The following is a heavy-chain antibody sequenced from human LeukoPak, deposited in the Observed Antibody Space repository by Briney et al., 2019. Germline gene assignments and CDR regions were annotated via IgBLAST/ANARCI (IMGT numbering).Heavy chain of an antibody. CDR2: IIPIFGTA. J-gene: IGHJ4*02. CDR3: AREQTAKYYYGSGSYYNLDY. V-gene: IGHV1-69*13. CDR1: GGTFSSYA. Sequence: SVKVSSKASGGTFSSYAISWVRQAPGQGLEWMGGIIPIFGTANYAQKFQGRVTITADESTSTAYMELSSLRSEDTAVYYCAREQTAKYYYGSGSYYNLDYWGQGTLVTVSS. D-gene: IGHD3-10*01.